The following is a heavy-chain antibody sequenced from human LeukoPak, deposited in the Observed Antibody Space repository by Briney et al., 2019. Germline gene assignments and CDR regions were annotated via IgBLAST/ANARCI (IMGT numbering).Heavy chain of an antibody. CDR1: GGSISSYY. V-gene: IGHV4-59*01. Sequence: SETLSLTCTVSGGSISSYYWSWIRQPPGKGLEWIGYIYYSGSTNYNPSLKSRVTISVDTSKNQFSLKLSSVTAADTAVYYCARAPRRFLEWLSYYFDYWGQGTLVTVSS. D-gene: IGHD3-3*01. CDR3: ARAPRRFLEWLSYYFDY. CDR2: IYYSGST. J-gene: IGHJ4*02.